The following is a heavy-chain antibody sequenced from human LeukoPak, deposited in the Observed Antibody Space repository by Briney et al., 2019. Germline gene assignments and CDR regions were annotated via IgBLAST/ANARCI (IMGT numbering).Heavy chain of an antibody. J-gene: IGHJ4*02. D-gene: IGHD6-13*01. CDR1: GYTFTGYY. V-gene: IGHV1-2*06. CDR2: TNPNSGGT. Sequence: ASVKVSCKASGYTFTGYYMHWVRQAPGQGLEWMGRTNPNSGGTNYAQKFQGRVTMTRDTSISTAYMELSRLRSDDTAVYYCARAISSSSYYFDYWGQGALVTVSS. CDR3: ARAISSSSYYFDY.